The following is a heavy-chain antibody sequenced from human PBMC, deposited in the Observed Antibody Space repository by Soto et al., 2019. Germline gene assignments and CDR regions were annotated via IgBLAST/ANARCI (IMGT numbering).Heavy chain of an antibody. Sequence: GGSLRLSCAASGFTFSSYAMHWVRQPPGKGLEWVAVISYDGSNKYYAGSVKGRFTISRDNSKNTLYLQMHSLRAEDSAVYYCARTNSRGYYYGSGSYNYGMEVWGQGTTVTVSS. J-gene: IGHJ6*02. CDR3: ARTNSRGYYYGSGSYNYGMEV. CDR2: ISYDGSNK. CDR1: GFTFSSYA. D-gene: IGHD3-10*01. V-gene: IGHV3-30*04.